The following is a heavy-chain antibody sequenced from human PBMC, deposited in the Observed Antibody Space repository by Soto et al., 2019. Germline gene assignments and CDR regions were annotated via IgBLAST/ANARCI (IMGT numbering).Heavy chain of an antibody. CDR3: VRGGGGGLFDP. CDR2: ISPGSRYP. CDR1: GFTFGDSY. D-gene: IGHD2-15*01. J-gene: IGHJ5*02. V-gene: IGHV3-11*06. Sequence: QVQLVESGGGLVPPGGSLRISCAGSGFTFGDSYMSWIRQAPGKGLEWLSYISPGSRYPAYADSVKGRFTISRDNAKRSLYLQMMRLKAEDTAIYYCVRGGGGGLFDPWGQGTMVTVFS.